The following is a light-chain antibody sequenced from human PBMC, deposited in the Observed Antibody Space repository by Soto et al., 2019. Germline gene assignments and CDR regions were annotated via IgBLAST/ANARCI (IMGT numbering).Light chain of an antibody. J-gene: IGKJ1*01. CDR3: QQSYSTPRT. CDR2: AAS. V-gene: IGKV1-39*01. Sequence: DIQMTQSPSSLSASVGDRVTITCRAGESISNYLNWYQQKPGKAPELLIYAASSLQSGVPSRFSGSGSGTDFTLTITSLQPEDFATYYCQQSYSTPRTFGQGTKVEIK. CDR1: ESISNY.